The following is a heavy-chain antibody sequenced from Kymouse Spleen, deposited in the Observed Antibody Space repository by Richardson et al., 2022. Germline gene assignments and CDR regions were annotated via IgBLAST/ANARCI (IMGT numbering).Heavy chain of an antibody. D-gene: IGHD4-17*01. V-gene: IGHV4-4*02. CDR2: IYHSGST. CDR1: GGSISSSNW. J-gene: IGHJ6*02. CDR3: ARLVATVTLGVYYYYYGMDV. Sequence: QVQLQESGPGLVKPSGTLSLTCAVSGGSISSSNWWSWVRQPPGKGLEWIGEIYHSGSTNYNPSLKSRVTISVDKSKNQFSLKLSSVTAADTAVYYCARLVATVTLGVYYYYYGMDVWGQGTTVTVSS.